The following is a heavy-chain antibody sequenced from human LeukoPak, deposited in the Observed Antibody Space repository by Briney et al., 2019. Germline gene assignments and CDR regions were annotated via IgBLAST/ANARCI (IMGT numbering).Heavy chain of an antibody. CDR1: GYTFTGYC. V-gene: IGHV1-2*02. J-gene: IGHJ3*02. CDR2: INPNSGGT. Sequence: ASVKVSCKASGYTFTGYCMHWVRQAPGQGLEWMGWINPNSGGTNYAQKFQGRVTMTRDTSISTAYMELSRLRSDDTAVYYCAREMATITWTAFDIWGQGTMVTVSS. CDR3: AREMATITWTAFDI. D-gene: IGHD5-24*01.